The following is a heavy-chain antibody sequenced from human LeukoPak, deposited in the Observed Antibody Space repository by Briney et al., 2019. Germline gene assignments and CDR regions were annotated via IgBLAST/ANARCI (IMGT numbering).Heavy chain of an antibody. CDR1: GGSFSGYY. D-gene: IGHD2-2*01. CDR2: INHSGST. Sequence: PSETLSLTCAVYGGSFSGYYWSWIRQPPGKGLEWIGEINHSGSTNYNPSLKSRVTISVDTSKNQFSLKLSSVTAADTAVYYCARGPLDCSSTSCYAGNYYYYYYMDVWGKGTTVTVSS. CDR3: ARGPLDCSSTSCYAGNYYYYYYMDV. V-gene: IGHV4-34*01. J-gene: IGHJ6*03.